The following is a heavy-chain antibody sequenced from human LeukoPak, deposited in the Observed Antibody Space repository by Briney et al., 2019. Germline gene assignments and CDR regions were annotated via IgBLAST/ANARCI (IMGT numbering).Heavy chain of an antibody. CDR3: ARDVLLWFGMI. V-gene: IGHV3-48*04. CDR2: ISGGATSI. D-gene: IGHD3-10*01. CDR1: GFPFSTYT. J-gene: IGHJ6*02. Sequence: PGGSLRLSCAASGFPFSTYTMNWVRQAPGKGLEWISSISGGATSIYYADSVRGRFTISRDNAKNSLYLQMNSLRAEDTAVYYCARDVLLWFGMIWGQGTTVTVSS.